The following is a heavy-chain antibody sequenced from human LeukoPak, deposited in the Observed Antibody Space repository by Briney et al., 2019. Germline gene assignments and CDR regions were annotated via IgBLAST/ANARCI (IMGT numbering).Heavy chain of an antibody. CDR2: ISYDGSYK. Sequence: PGGSLRLSCAASGFTFSNYGMHCVRQAPGKGLEWVAVISYDGSYKYYADSVKGRFSISRDNSKNTLYMQMNSPRGEDTAVYYCAKDEELITSYFDYWGQGSLVTVSS. CDR3: AKDEELITSYFDY. J-gene: IGHJ4*02. D-gene: IGHD3-22*01. V-gene: IGHV3-30*18. CDR1: GFTFSNYG.